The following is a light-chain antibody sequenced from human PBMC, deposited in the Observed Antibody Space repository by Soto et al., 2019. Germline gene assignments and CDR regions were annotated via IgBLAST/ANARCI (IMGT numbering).Light chain of an antibody. Sequence: EKLMSQSPATLSVSPGERVTLSCRASQNIHNHMSWFLQKPGQTPRLLIYDAIIRAADVPARFSGSWSGTEFTLTINSLQSEDFAVYYCQQYNNWPPFTFGQGTRLEIK. CDR1: QNIHNH. V-gene: IGKV3-15*01. J-gene: IGKJ5*01. CDR2: DAI. CDR3: QQYNNWPPFT.